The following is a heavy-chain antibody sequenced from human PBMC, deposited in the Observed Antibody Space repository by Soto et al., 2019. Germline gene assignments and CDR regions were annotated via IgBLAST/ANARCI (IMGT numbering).Heavy chain of an antibody. Sequence: SETLSLTCTVSGGSVSSNSYSGGWIRQSPGKGLEWIGTIYSSENTYYNPSLLSRVTISVDTSKNEFSLRLSSVTAADTAVYYCARLNGYCVSTNCHGYYGMDVWGQGTTVTVSS. CDR3: ARLNGYCVSTNCHGYYGMDV. CDR2: IYSSENT. V-gene: IGHV4-39*01. J-gene: IGHJ6*02. CDR1: GGSVSSNSYS. D-gene: IGHD2-2*03.